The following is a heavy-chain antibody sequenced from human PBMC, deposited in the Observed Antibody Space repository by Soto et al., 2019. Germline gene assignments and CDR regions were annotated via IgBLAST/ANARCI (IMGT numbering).Heavy chain of an antibody. J-gene: IGHJ4*02. CDR3: VREDWHRFDS. CDR2: IRGGASDK. V-gene: IGHV3-7*01. CDR1: GFMFSAYW. Sequence: EVWLVESGGGWVRPGGSLRLSCAASGFMFSAYWMSWVRQDPGKGREWVATIRGGASDKFYLDSVKGRFTISRDDSKNTLYLQMNSLRDEDTAVYYCVREDWHRFDSWGQGTLVTVSS. D-gene: IGHD2-21*01.